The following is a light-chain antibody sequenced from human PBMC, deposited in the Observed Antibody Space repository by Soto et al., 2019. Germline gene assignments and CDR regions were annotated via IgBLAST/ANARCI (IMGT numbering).Light chain of an antibody. Sequence: DIQMTQSPSSLSASVGDRVTITCRASQGISNYLVWYQQKPGKVPKLLIYAASTLHSGVPSRFSGSGSGTDFTLTISSLQTEDVANDYCQNYMGAPCTFGQGTKVEIK. CDR1: QGISNY. CDR3: QNYMGAPCT. CDR2: AAS. V-gene: IGKV1-27*01. J-gene: IGKJ1*01.